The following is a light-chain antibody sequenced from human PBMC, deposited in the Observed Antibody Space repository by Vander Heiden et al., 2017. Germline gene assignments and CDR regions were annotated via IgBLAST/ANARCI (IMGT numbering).Light chain of an antibody. CDR1: QSVSSY. CDR2: DAS. V-gene: IGKV3-11*01. CDR3: QQRSNWPLT. J-gene: IGKJ4*01. Sequence: EIVLTQSPATLSLSPGERATLPCRASQSVSSYLAWYQQKPGQAPRLLIYDASNSATGIPARFSRSGSGTDFTLTISSLEPEDFAVYYCQQRSNWPLTFGGASKAEIK.